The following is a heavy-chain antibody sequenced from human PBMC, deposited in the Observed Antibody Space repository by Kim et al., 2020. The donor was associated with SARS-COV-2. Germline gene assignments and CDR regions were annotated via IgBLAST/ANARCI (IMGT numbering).Heavy chain of an antibody. J-gene: IGHJ5*02. D-gene: IGHD3-3*02. CDR2: VTSSGDKR. V-gene: IGHV3-23*01. Sequence: GGSLRLSCAASGFTFSSYDMHWVRQAPGKGLEWVASVTSSGDKRYYTDSVKGRFTISRDNSKNTVFLQMNSLRAEDTAVYYCANAIQASIKGEGSWGQGTLVTVST. CDR1: GFTFSSYD. CDR3: ANAIQASIKGEGS.